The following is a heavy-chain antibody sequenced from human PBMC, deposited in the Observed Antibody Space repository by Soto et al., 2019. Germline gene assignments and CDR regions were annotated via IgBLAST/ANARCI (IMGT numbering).Heavy chain of an antibody. CDR3: AIMDDYDSYYYGMDV. CDR2: INPNSGGT. V-gene: IGHV1-2*04. J-gene: IGHJ6*02. CDR1: GYTFTGYY. D-gene: IGHD3-16*01. Sequence: ASVKVSCKASGYTFTGYYMHWVRQAPGQGLEWMGWINPNSGGTNYAQKFQSWVTMTRDTSISTAYMELSRLRSDDTAVYYCAIMDDYDSYYYGMDVWGQGTTVIVSS.